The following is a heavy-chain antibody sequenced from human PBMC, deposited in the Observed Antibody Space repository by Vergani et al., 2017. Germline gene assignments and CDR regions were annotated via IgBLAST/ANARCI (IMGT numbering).Heavy chain of an antibody. Sequence: QVQLVQSGAEVKKPGSSVKVSCKASGGTFSSYAISWVRQAPGQGLEWMGGIIPIFGTANYAQKFQGRVTITADESTSTAYMELGSLRSEDTAVYYCAGAEIVVVRAAMGDYYYYYMDVWGKGTTVTVSS. CDR3: AGAEIVVVRAAMGDYYYYYMDV. D-gene: IGHD2-2*01. J-gene: IGHJ6*03. CDR1: GGTFSSYA. V-gene: IGHV1-69*12. CDR2: IIPIFGTA.